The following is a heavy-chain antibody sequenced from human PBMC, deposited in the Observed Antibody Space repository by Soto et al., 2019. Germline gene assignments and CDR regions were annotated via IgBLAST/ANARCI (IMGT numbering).Heavy chain of an antibody. V-gene: IGHV1-69*01. CDR2: IIPIFGTA. J-gene: IGHJ5*02. CDR3: ARDGRYCSRTSCYTNWFDP. D-gene: IGHD2-2*02. CDR1: GGTFSSYA. Sequence: QVQLVQSGAEVKKPGSSVKVSCKASGGTFSSYAISWVRQAPGQGLEWMGGIIPIFGTANYAQKFQGRVTITADECTSTAYMELSSLRYEDTAVYYCARDGRYCSRTSCYTNWFDPWGQGTLVTVSS.